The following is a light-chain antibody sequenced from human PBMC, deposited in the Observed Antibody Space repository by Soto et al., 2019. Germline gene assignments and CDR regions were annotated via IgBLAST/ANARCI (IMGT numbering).Light chain of an antibody. CDR1: QSVSSY. Sequence: EIVLTQSPATLSLSPGERATLSCRASQSVSSYLAWYQQKPGQAPRLLIYDASNRATGIPARFSGSGSGTDFTLTISSLEPDDFAVYYCQQSSDWPSTFGRGTKVQIK. CDR2: DAS. CDR3: QQSSDWPST. V-gene: IGKV3-11*01. J-gene: IGKJ4*01.